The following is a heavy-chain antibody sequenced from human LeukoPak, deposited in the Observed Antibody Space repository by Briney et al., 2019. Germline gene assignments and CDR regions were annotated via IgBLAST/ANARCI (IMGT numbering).Heavy chain of an antibody. Sequence: GRSLRLSCAASGFTFSSYAMHWVRQAPGKGLEWVAVISYDGSNKYYADSVEGRFTISRDNSKNTLYLQMNSLRAEDTAVYYCARVGPWVNPDYYYYYMDVWGKGTTVTVSS. V-gene: IGHV3-30*04. CDR2: ISYDGSNK. CDR3: ARVGPWVNPDYYYYYMDV. CDR1: GFTFSSYA. D-gene: IGHD1-14*01. J-gene: IGHJ6*03.